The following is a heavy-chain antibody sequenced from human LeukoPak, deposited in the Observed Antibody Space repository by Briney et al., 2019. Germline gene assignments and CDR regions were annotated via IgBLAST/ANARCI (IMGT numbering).Heavy chain of an antibody. CDR3: ARDAASGMVRGVPTY. CDR1: GFTFSSYW. J-gene: IGHJ4*02. Sequence: SGGSLRLSRAASGFTFSSYWMHWVRQAPGKGLVWVSRINSDGSSTSYADSVKGRFTISRDNAKNTLYLQMNSLRAVDTAVYYCARDAASGMVRGVPTYWGQGTLVTVSS. V-gene: IGHV3-74*01. D-gene: IGHD3-10*01. CDR2: INSDGSST.